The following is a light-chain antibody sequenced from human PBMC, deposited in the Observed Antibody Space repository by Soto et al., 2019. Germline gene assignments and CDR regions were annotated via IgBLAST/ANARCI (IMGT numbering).Light chain of an antibody. V-gene: IGKV3-15*01. Sequence: TGLTQSPGTRAVSGEEGVTRSCRASQSVDINLAWYQQKPGQAPRLLIYGASTRATDMPGRFSGRGAGAEFTLTIRSLQSEYCAIYNCQQYHTSPITFGGGTKVDIK. J-gene: IGKJ4*01. CDR2: GAS. CDR3: QQYHTSPIT. CDR1: QSVDIN.